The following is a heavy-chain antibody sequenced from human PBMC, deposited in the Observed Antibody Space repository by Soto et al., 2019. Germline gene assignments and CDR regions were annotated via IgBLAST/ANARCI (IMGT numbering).Heavy chain of an antibody. CDR3: ARGLTHYASSYIDV. J-gene: IGHJ6*03. V-gene: IGHV1-18*04. CDR1: GYTYTGYY. CDR2: ISAYNGNT. Sequence: ASVKVSCKASGYTYTGYYMHWVRQAPGQGLEWMGWISAYNGNTNYAQKLQGRVTMTTDTSTSTAYMELRSLRSDDTAVYYCARGLTHYASSYIDVWGKGTTVTVSS. D-gene: IGHD3-16*01.